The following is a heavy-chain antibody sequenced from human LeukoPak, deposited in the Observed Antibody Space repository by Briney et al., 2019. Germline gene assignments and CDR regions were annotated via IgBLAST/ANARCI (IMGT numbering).Heavy chain of an antibody. CDR1: GYTLTELS. Sequence: ASVKVSCKGSGYTLTELSMHWVRQAHGKGLERMGGFDPEDGETIYAQKFQGRVTMTEDTSTDSAYMEMSSLRSEDTAVYYCATWGPSSGWGAYDYWGQGTMVT. D-gene: IGHD6-19*01. V-gene: IGHV1-24*01. CDR3: ATWGPSSGWGAYDY. J-gene: IGHJ4*02. CDR2: FDPEDGET.